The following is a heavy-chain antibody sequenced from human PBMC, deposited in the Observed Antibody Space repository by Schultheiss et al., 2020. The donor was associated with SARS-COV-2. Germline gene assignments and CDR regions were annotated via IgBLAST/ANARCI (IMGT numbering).Heavy chain of an antibody. V-gene: IGHV4-38-2*01. CDR3: YYYGSGSYIYYYYMDV. Sequence: SETLSLTCAVSGYSISSGYYWGWIRQPPGKGLEWIGSIYHSVSTYYNPSLKSRVTISVDTSKNQFSLKLSSVTAADTAVYYCYYYGSGSYIYYYYMDVWGKGTTVTVSS. J-gene: IGHJ6*03. CDR2: IYHSVST. CDR1: GYSISSGYY. D-gene: IGHD3-10*01.